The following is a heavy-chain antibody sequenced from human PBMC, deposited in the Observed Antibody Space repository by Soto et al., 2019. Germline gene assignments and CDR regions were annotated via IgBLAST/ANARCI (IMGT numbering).Heavy chain of an antibody. V-gene: IGHV3-30*18. Sequence: GGSLRLSCAASGFTFSSYGMHWVRQAPGKGLEWVAVISYDGSNKYYADSVKGRFTISRDNSKNTLYLQMNSLRAEDTAVYYCAKGPYDKRELLNEYFDYWGQGTLVTVSS. J-gene: IGHJ4*02. CDR2: ISYDGSNK. CDR1: GFTFSSYG. CDR3: AKGPYDKRELLNEYFDY. D-gene: IGHD1-26*01.